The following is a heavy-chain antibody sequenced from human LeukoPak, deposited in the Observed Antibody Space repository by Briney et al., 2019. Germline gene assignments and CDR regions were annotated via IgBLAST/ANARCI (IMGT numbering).Heavy chain of an antibody. CDR1: GGTFSSYA. D-gene: IGHD5-18*01. V-gene: IGHV1-69*05. Sequence: SVKVSCKASGGTFSSYAISWVRQAPGQGLEWMGRIIPIFGTANYAQKFQGRVTITTDESTSTAYMELSSLRSEDTAVYYCARAGYSYAQDAFDIWGQGTMVTVSS. J-gene: IGHJ3*02. CDR3: ARAGYSYAQDAFDI. CDR2: IIPIFGTA.